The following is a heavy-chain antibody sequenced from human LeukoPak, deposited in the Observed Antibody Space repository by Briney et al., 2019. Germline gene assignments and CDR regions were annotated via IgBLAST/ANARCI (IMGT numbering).Heavy chain of an antibody. D-gene: IGHD3-3*01. Sequence: GGSLRLSCAASGFTVSSNYMGWVRQAPGKGLEWVSVIYSGGSTYYADSVKGRFTISRDNSKNTLYLQMNSLRAEDTAVYYCARDLAPINYDFWSGYYRNAFDIWGQGTMVTVSS. J-gene: IGHJ3*02. CDR3: ARDLAPINYDFWSGYYRNAFDI. CDR1: GFTVSSNY. V-gene: IGHV3-66*02. CDR2: IYSGGST.